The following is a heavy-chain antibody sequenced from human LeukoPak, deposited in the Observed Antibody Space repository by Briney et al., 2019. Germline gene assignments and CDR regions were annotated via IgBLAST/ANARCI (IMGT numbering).Heavy chain of an antibody. CDR3: ARDRGAIVGWYFDL. Sequence: GGSLRLSCAASGFTFSYYGMNWVRQAPGKGLEWVSYISSSSSTIYYADSVKGRFTISRDNAKNSLYLQMNSLRAEDTAVYYCARDRGAIVGWYFDLWGRGTLVTVSS. V-gene: IGHV3-48*01. D-gene: IGHD3-22*01. J-gene: IGHJ2*01. CDR2: ISSSSSTI. CDR1: GFTFSYYG.